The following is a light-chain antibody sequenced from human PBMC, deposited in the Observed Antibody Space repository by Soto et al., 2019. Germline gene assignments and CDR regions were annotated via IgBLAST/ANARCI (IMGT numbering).Light chain of an antibody. V-gene: IGKV3-11*01. J-gene: IGKJ1*01. Sequence: EIVLTPSPATLYLSPGERATLSCRASQSVSSYLAWYQQKPGQAPRLLIYDASNRATGIPARFSGSGSGTDFTLTNSSLEPEDFAVYYCHQRSNWPLTFGKGTKVEIK. CDR2: DAS. CDR3: HQRSNWPLT. CDR1: QSVSSY.